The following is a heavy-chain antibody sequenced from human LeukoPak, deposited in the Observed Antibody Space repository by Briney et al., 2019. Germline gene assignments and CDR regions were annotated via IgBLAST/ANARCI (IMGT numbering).Heavy chain of an antibody. CDR3: VRTTPYYGTGDWFDP. J-gene: IGHJ5*02. V-gene: IGHV3-7*01. CDR2: IKQDGSEK. CDR1: GFTFSSYW. D-gene: IGHD3-10*01. Sequence: GGSLRLSCVASGFTFSSYWMSWVRQAPGKGLEWVANIKQDGSEKYYVDSVKGRFTISRDNAKNSLYLQMNSLRAEDTAVYYCVRTTPYYGTGDWFDPWGQGTLVTVSS.